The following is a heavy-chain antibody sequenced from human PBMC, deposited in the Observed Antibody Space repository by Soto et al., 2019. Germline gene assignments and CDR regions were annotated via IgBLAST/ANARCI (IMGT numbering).Heavy chain of an antibody. CDR1: GGTLSSYA. V-gene: IGHV1-69*13. J-gene: IGHJ6*02. CDR3: ARSDLRSYYYYGMDV. Sequence: ASVKVSCKASGGTLSSYAISWVRQAPGQGLEWMGGIIPIFGTANYAQKFQGRVTITADESTSTAYMELSSLRSEDTAVYYCARSDLRSYYYYGMDVWGQGTTVTVSS. CDR2: IIPIFGTA.